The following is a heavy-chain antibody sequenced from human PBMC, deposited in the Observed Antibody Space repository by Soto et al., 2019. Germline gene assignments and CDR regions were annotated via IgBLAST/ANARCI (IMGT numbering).Heavy chain of an antibody. CDR2: IIPIFDTA. CDR3: AREPQYYGGNSGSHLKHFDY. V-gene: IGHV1-69*06. Sequence: SVKVSCKASGGTFSSFAISWVRQAPGQGLEWMGGIIPIFDTANYAQKFQGRITITADKSTRTAYMELSRLRSEDTAVYYCAREPQYYGGNSGSHLKHFDYWGQGTLVTVSS. CDR1: GGTFSSFA. D-gene: IGHD4-17*01. J-gene: IGHJ4*02.